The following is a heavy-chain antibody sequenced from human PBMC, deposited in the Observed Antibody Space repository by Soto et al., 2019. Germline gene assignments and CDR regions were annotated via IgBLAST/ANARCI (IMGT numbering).Heavy chain of an antibody. Sequence: PSEALSLTFNVSGDYNSSGTNYWSWISQPPGKGLEWIGYIFSSGTTYYTPSPRSRLTMSLDASQNQFSLKLNSLTDADTAVYFCARGTSPIDYQYAMDVWAQGTTGTV. CDR1: GDYNSSGTNY. V-gene: IGHV4-30-4*01. CDR3: ARGTSPIDYQYAMDV. CDR2: IFSSGTT. J-gene: IGHJ6*02. D-gene: IGHD3-16*01.